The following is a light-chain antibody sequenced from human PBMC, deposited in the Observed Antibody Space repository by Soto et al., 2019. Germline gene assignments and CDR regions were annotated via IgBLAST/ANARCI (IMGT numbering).Light chain of an antibody. CDR2: EVS. CDR3: SSYTTTANYV. Sequence: QSVLTKPPSVPGSPGQSITISCIGTISDVGSYDLVSWYQQHPGKAPRLLIYEVSKRPSGASNRFFGSKTGNTASVAISGLQGEDEDDYCGSSYTTTANYVFEIGTKFTDL. CDR1: ISDVGSYDL. J-gene: IGLJ1*01. V-gene: IGLV2-14*02.